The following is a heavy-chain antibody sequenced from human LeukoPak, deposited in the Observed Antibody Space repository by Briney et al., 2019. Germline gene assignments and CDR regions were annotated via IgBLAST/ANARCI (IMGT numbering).Heavy chain of an antibody. CDR2: IYYSGST. CDR1: GGSISSYY. J-gene: IGHJ4*02. Sequence: RHSETLSLTCTVSGGSISSYYWSWIRQPPGKGLEWIGYIYYSGSTNYNPSLMSRVTISVDTSKNQFSLKLSSVTAADTAVYYCARAPGYYDIGIFDYWGQGTLVTVSS. D-gene: IGHD3-22*01. CDR3: ARAPGYYDIGIFDY. V-gene: IGHV4-59*01.